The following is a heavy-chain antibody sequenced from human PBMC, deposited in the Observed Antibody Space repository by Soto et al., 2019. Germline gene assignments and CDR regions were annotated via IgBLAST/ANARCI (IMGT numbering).Heavy chain of an antibody. CDR3: AKATYSSGWRYYFDY. J-gene: IGHJ4*02. Sequence: EVQLLESGGGLVQPGGSLRLPCVAYGFTFSSFAMTWVRQAPGKGLEWVSAISGSSSHTYYADSVKGRFTISRDNSKNTLYLQMNRLRAEDTAVYYCAKATYSSGWRYYFDYWGQGTLVTVSS. D-gene: IGHD6-19*01. CDR1: GFTFSSFA. V-gene: IGHV3-23*01. CDR2: ISGSSSHT.